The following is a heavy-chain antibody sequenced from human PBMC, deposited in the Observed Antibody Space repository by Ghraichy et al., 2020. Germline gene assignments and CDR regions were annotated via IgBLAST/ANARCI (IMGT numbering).Heavy chain of an antibody. J-gene: IGHJ4*02. CDR1: GYTFTRYG. Sequence: ASVKVSCKTSGYTFTRYGISWVRQAPGQGLEWMGWISGYDNYTIYEQRFQGRVTLTTDTSTNTAYMEVRSLRPDDTAVYYCARDRENIVMVVAITDGIFDSWGQGTLVTVSS. D-gene: IGHD2-15*01. CDR2: ISGYDNYT. V-gene: IGHV1-18*01. CDR3: ARDRENIVMVVAITDGIFDS.